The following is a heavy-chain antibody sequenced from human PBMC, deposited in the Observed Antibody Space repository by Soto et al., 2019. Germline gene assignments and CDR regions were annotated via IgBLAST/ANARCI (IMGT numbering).Heavy chain of an antibody. J-gene: IGHJ6*02. CDR3: AKHGGYSFGPGDYYGMDV. D-gene: IGHD5-18*01. CDR1: GFTFSNFA. CDR2: IIGSGDTT. Sequence: GGSLRLSCAASGFTFSNFAMNWVRQAPGKRLEWVSGIIGSGDTTYYADSVKGRFTISRDKSKTTLYLQMNSLRAEDTATYYCAKHGGYSFGPGDYYGMDVWGQGTTVTVSS. V-gene: IGHV3-23*01.